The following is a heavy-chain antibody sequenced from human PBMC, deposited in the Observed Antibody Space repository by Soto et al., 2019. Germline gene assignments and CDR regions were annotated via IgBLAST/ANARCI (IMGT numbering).Heavy chain of an antibody. V-gene: IGHV6-1*01. CDR3: AAAEYSSSGFDY. CDR1: GDSVSSNSAA. Sequence: SQTLSLTCAISGDSVSSNSAAWDWTRQSPSRGLEWLGRTYYRSKWYNDYAVSVRSRITINPDTSKNQFSLQLNSVTPEDTAVYYCAAAEYSSSGFDYWGQGTLVTVSS. D-gene: IGHD6-6*01. J-gene: IGHJ4*02. CDR2: TYYRSKWYN.